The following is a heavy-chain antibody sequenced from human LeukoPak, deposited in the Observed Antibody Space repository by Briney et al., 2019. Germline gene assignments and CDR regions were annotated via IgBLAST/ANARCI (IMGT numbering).Heavy chain of an antibody. CDR2: ITSSSSYT. Sequence: GGSLRLSCAASGFTFRSYIMYCGRQAPGKGLEWVSSITSSSSYTYYADSVKGRFTISRDNAKNSLYLQMNSLRAEDTAEYYCARVWQQHVDYWGQGTLLTVSS. CDR1: GFTFRSYI. D-gene: IGHD6-13*01. CDR3: ARVWQQHVDY. J-gene: IGHJ4*02. V-gene: IGHV3-21*01.